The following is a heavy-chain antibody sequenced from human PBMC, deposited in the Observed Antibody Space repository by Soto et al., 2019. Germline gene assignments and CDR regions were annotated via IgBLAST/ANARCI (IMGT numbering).Heavy chain of an antibody. Sequence: SQTLSLTCVCSGDTVSSNSFACNCVRQSPSRGLEWLGRTYYRSRWYSDYAVSVRSRIDINADTSKNQVSLQLNSVTPEDTAVYYCARSEEDSDYYYYGMDVWGQGTTVTVSS. D-gene: IGHD2-15*01. CDR3: ARSEEDSDYYYYGMDV. J-gene: IGHJ6*02. CDR2: TYYRSRWYS. V-gene: IGHV6-1*01. CDR1: GDTVSSNSFA.